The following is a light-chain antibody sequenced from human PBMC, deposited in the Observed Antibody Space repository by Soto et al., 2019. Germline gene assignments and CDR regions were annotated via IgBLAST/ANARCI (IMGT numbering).Light chain of an antibody. Sequence: EIVLTQSPATLSLSPGERATLSCRASQSISSYLAWYQQKPGQAPRLLIYQTSIRAAGIPARFSASGSGTDFTLTISSLQSEDFAVYYCQQYNDWPRTFGQGTKVDI. CDR1: QSISSY. J-gene: IGKJ1*01. V-gene: IGKV3-11*01. CDR2: QTS. CDR3: QQYNDWPRT.